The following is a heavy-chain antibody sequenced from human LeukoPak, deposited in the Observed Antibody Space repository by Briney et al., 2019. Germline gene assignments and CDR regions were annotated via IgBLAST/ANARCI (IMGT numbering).Heavy chain of an antibody. CDR2: INHSGST. V-gene: IGHV4-34*01. CDR3: ARRVAFDI. J-gene: IGHJ3*02. CDR1: GGSLTGYY. Sequence: PSETLSLTCGVSGGSLTGYYWSWIRQPPGKGLEWIGEINHSGSTKYNPSLESRVSISLDTSKNHFSLRLSSVTAADTAVYYCARRVAFDIWGQGTWSPSPQ.